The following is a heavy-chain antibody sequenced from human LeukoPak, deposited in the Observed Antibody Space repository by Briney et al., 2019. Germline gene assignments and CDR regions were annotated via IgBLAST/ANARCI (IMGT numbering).Heavy chain of an antibody. CDR2: MNPDNGDT. D-gene: IGHD3-10*01. Sequence: ASVKVSCKASGYRFSDYYIHWVRQAPGQGLEWMGWMNPDNGDTKYAQQFQGRVTMTRDTSISTAYLDLSRLTSDDTAVYFCVRDWELRYSQGGFDFWGQGTLVTVSS. J-gene: IGHJ4*02. CDR1: GYRFSDYY. V-gene: IGHV1-2*02. CDR3: VRDWELRYSQGGFDF.